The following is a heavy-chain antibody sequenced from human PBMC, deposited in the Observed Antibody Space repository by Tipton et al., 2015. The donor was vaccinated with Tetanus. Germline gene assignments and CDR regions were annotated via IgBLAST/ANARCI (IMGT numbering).Heavy chain of an antibody. Sequence: LRLSCTVSGGSISSGGYYWSWIRQHPGKGLEWIGYIYYSGSTYYNPSLKSRVTISVDTSKNQFSLKLSSVTAADTAVYYCARALGGNSIDYWGQGTLVTVSS. D-gene: IGHD4-23*01. V-gene: IGHV4-31*02. CDR1: GGSISSGGYY. CDR2: IYYSGST. J-gene: IGHJ4*02. CDR3: ARALGGNSIDY.